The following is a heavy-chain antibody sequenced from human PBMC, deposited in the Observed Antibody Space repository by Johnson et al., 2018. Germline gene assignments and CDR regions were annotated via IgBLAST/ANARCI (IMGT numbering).Heavy chain of an antibody. D-gene: IGHD3-22*01. Sequence: VQLVESGGGLVQPGRSLRLSCTASGFSFGDYGMSWFRQAPGKGLEWVGLIRSKAYGGTPEYAASVKGRIAISRDDSKMVAYLQMNSRKTEDTAVYYCTRFIAYDFDSRPYYFDYWGQGTLVTVSS. V-gene: IGHV3-49*03. CDR2: IRSKAYGGTP. CDR3: TRFIAYDFDSRPYYFDY. J-gene: IGHJ4*02. CDR1: GFSFGDYG.